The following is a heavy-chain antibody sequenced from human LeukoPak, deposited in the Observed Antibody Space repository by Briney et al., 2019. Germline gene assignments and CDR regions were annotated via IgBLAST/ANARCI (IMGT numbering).Heavy chain of an antibody. CDR2: ISSSGGST. CDR1: GFTFSSYV. V-gene: IGHV3-23*01. CDR3: AKDDGGSLPTAFAI. Sequence: GGSLRLSCAASGFTFSSYVMSWVRQAPGKGPEWVSAISSSGGSTYYEDSVKGRFTISRDNSKNTLYLQMNSLRAEDTALYYCAKDDGGSLPTAFAIWGQGTMVTVSS. J-gene: IGHJ3*02. D-gene: IGHD2-15*01.